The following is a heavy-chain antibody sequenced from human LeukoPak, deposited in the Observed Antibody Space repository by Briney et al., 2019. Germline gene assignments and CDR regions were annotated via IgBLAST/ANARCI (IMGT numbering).Heavy chain of an antibody. J-gene: IGHJ1*01. Sequence: ASVKVSCKASGYSFTAYYMHWVRQAPGQGLEWMGWINPNSGGTNYAQKFQGRVTMTRDTSITTAYMEMSRLRSDDTALYYCARAPDYGLYFQHWGQGTLVTVSS. D-gene: IGHD4-17*01. CDR2: INPNSGGT. CDR3: ARAPDYGLYFQH. V-gene: IGHV1-2*02. CDR1: GYSFTAYY.